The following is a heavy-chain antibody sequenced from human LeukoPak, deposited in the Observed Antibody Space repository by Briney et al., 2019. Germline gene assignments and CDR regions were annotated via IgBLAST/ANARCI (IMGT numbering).Heavy chain of an antibody. CDR3: ARDESRTDTAMVNYFDY. D-gene: IGHD5-18*01. CDR1: GFTFSSYA. J-gene: IGHJ4*02. Sequence: GGSLRLSCAASGFTFSSYAMLWVRQAPGKGLEWVAVISYDGSNKYYADSVKGRFTISRDNSKNTLYLQMNSLRAEDTAVYYCARDESRTDTAMVNYFDYWGQGTLVTVSS. V-gene: IGHV3-30-3*01. CDR2: ISYDGSNK.